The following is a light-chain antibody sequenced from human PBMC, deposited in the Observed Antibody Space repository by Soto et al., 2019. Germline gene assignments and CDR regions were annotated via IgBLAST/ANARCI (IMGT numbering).Light chain of an antibody. CDR1: SSNIGAGHD. CDR2: ANN. Sequence: QAVVTQSPSVSGAPGQRVTISCTGSSSNIGAGHDVQWYQQLPGTAPKLLIYANNNRPSGVPDRFSGSTSGTSSSLAITGLQAEDEADYYCQSYDSGLHVVFGGGTKLTVL. J-gene: IGLJ2*01. V-gene: IGLV1-40*01. CDR3: QSYDSGLHVV.